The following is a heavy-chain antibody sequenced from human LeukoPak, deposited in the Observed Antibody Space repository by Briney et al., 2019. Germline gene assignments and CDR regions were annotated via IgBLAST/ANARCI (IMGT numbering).Heavy chain of an antibody. CDR1: GFTFSSYA. V-gene: IGHV3-30-3*01. CDR2: ISYDGSNK. J-gene: IGHJ3*02. CDR3: ARALWIQLDDAFDI. Sequence: PGRSLILSCAASGFTFSSYAMHWVRQAPGKGLEWVAVISYDGSNKYYADSVKGRFTISRDNSKNTLYLQMNSLRAEDTAVYYCARALWIQLDDAFDIWGQGTMVTASS. D-gene: IGHD5-18*01.